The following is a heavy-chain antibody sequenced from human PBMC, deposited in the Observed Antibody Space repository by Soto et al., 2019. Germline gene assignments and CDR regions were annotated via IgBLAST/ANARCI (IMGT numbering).Heavy chain of an antibody. CDR3: VILGRVPGPFDY. D-gene: IGHD3-10*01. Sequence: GASVKVSCKASGGTFSSYAISWVRQAPGQGLEWMGGIIPIFGTANYAQKFQGRVTITADKSTSTAYMELSSLRSEDTAVYYCVILGRVPGPFDYWGQGTLVTVSS. CDR2: IIPIFGTA. J-gene: IGHJ4*02. V-gene: IGHV1-69*06. CDR1: GGTFSSYA.